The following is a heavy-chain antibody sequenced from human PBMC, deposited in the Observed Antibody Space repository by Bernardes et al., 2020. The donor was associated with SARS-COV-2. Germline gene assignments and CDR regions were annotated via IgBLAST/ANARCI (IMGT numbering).Heavy chain of an antibody. CDR2: IYYSGSS. CDR3: SREFREVIAQFDY. J-gene: IGHJ4*02. D-gene: IGHD3-16*01. V-gene: IGHV4-30-4*02. CDR1: GGSVSSGDYY. Sequence: SETLSLTCTVSGGSVSSGDYYWSWIRQPPGKGLEWIGYIYYSGSSYYNPSLKSRLTISVDTSKNQFSLKLSSVTAADTAIYYCSREFREVIAQFDYWGQGAMVTVS.